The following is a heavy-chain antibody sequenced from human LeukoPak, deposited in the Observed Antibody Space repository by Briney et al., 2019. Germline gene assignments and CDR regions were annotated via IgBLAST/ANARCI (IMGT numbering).Heavy chain of an antibody. V-gene: IGHV3-66*01. Sequence: GGSLRLSCAASGFTVSSNYMSWVRQAPGKGPEWVSLIYSGGSTSYADSVKGRFTISRDNSKNTLYLQMNSLRAEDTAVYYCARDSDSSGYYFYWGQGTLVTVSS. D-gene: IGHD3-22*01. CDR3: ARDSDSSGYYFY. CDR1: GFTVSSNY. J-gene: IGHJ4*02. CDR2: IYSGGST.